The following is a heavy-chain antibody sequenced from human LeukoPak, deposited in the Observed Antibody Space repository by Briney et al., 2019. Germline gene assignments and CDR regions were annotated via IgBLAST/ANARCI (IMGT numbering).Heavy chain of an antibody. V-gene: IGHV3-20*04. CDR3: ARDRRVMTAVTTSYYGMDV. Sequence: GGSLRLSCAASGFTFDDYGMSWVRQAPGKGLEWVSGINWNGGSTGYADSVKGRFTISRDNAKNSLYLQMNSLRAEDTAVYYCARDRRVMTAVTTSYYGMDVWGQGTTVTVSS. J-gene: IGHJ6*02. CDR2: INWNGGST. CDR1: GFTFDDYG. D-gene: IGHD4-17*01.